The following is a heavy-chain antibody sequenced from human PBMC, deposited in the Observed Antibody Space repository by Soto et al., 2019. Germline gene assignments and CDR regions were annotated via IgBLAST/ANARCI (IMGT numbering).Heavy chain of an antibody. D-gene: IGHD2-8*01. Sequence: QPPGKGLEWIGYIYYTGTTTYNPSLKSRLTLSVDTSKNQFSLKLRSVSAADTAFYFRARDGRRVVRSVSAFLLTRSSDL. J-gene: IGHJ2*01. V-gene: IGHV4-59*12. CDR2: IYYTGTT. CDR3: ARDGRRVVRSVSAFLLTRSSDL.